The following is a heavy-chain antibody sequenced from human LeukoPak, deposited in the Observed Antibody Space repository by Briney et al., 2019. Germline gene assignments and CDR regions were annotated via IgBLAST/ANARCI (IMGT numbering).Heavy chain of an antibody. Sequence: TSETLSLTCTVSGGSISSSSYYWGWIRQPPGKGLERIGSIYYSGSTYYNPSLKSRVTISVDTSKNQFSLKLSSVTAADTAVYYCARHRAVGFNWFDPWGQGTLVTVSS. CDR3: ARHRAVGFNWFDP. V-gene: IGHV4-39*01. D-gene: IGHD1-26*01. CDR1: GGSISSSSYY. CDR2: IYYSGST. J-gene: IGHJ5*02.